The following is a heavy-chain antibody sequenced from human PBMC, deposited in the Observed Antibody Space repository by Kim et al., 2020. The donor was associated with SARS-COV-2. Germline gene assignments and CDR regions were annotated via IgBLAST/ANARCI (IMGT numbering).Heavy chain of an antibody. CDR3: ARAAAGRIGYGMDV. J-gene: IGHJ6*02. Sequence: PGSVKCRFTISRENAKNALYLQMNSLRAGDTAVYYCARAAAGRIGYGMDVWGQGTTVTVSS. D-gene: IGHD6-13*01. V-gene: IGHV3-13*01.